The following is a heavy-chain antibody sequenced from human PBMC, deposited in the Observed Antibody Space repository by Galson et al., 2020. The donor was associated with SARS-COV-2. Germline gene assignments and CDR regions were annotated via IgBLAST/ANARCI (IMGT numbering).Heavy chain of an antibody. J-gene: IGHJ4*02. V-gene: IGHV4-38-2*02. Sequence: ASETLSLTCTVYGYSIRSGYYWGWIRQHPGKGLEWIGSIYHSGSTYYNPSLKSRVTISVDTSKNQFSLKLSSVTTADTAVYYCARVGGITMIVVVTAPISYFGYWGQGTLVTVSS. CDR3: ARVGGITMIVVVTAPISYFGY. D-gene: IGHD3-22*01. CDR1: GYSIRSGYY. CDR2: IYHSGST.